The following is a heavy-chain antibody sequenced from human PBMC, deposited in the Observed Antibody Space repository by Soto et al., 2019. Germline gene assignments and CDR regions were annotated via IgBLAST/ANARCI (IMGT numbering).Heavy chain of an antibody. Sequence: SETLSLTCTVSGGSISSGGYYWSWIRQHPGKGLEWIGYIYYSGSTYYNPSLKSRVTISVDTSKNQFSLKLSSVTAVDTAVYYCARHSRITIFEGWFDSWGQGTLVTVSS. CDR2: IYYSGST. CDR1: GGSISSGGYY. D-gene: IGHD3-3*01. J-gene: IGHJ5*01. CDR3: ARHSRITIFEGWFDS. V-gene: IGHV4-31*03.